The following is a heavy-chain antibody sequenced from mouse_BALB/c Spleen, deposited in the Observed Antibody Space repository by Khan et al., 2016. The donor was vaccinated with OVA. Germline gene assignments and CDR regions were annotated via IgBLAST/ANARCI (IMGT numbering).Heavy chain of an antibody. J-gene: IGHJ2*01. V-gene: IGHV3-2*02. D-gene: IGHD1-2*01. CDR1: GYSITSGYV. CDR3: ARTARIKY. CDR2: ISYSGST. Sequence: EVQLVESGPGLVKPSQSLSLTCTVTGYSITSGYVWNLIRQFPGNKLEWMGYISYSGSTNYNPSLKSRISITRDTSKNQFFLQLNSVTTEDTATXYCARTARIKYWGQGTTLKVSS.